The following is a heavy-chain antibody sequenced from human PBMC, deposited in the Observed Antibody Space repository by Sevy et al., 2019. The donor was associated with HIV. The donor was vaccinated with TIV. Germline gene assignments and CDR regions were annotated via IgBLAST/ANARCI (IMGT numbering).Heavy chain of an antibody. CDR3: ARVAGSGTYYSGDFDY. CDR2: ISGSGITT. CDR1: GFSFSSYA. J-gene: IGHJ4*02. D-gene: IGHD3-10*01. V-gene: IGHV3-23*01. Sequence: GGSLRLSCAASGFSFSSYAMSWVRQAPGKGLEWVSGISGSGITTYYADSVKGRFTSSRDNSKNTLHLQMNSLRAEDTAVYYCARVAGSGTYYSGDFDYWGQGTLVTVSS.